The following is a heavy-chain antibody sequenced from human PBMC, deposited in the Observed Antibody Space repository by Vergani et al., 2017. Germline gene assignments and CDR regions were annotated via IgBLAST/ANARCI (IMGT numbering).Heavy chain of an antibody. D-gene: IGHD3-22*01. V-gene: IGHV4-39*07. CDR3: AREARITMIEGISFDY. CDR1: GGSISSSSYY. CDR2: IYYSGST. Sequence: QLQLQESGPGLVKPSETLSLTCTVSGGSISSSSYYWGWIRQPPGKGLEWIGSIYYSGSTYYNPSLKSRVTISVDTSKNQFSLKLSSVTAADTAVYYCAREARITMIEGISFDYWGQGTLVTVSS. J-gene: IGHJ4*02.